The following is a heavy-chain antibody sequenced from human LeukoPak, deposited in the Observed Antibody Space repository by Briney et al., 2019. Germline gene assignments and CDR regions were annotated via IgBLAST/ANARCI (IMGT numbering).Heavy chain of an antibody. CDR2: IYTSGST. J-gene: IGHJ4*02. D-gene: IGHD3-16*01. CDR1: GGSISSGSYY. V-gene: IGHV4-61*02. Sequence: SETLSLTCTVSGGSISSGSYYWTWIRQPAGKGLEWIGRIYTSGSTNYNPSLKSRVTISVDTSKNQFSLKLSSVTAADTAVYYCAREGPWGAVTIDYWGQGTLVTVSS. CDR3: AREGPWGAVTIDY.